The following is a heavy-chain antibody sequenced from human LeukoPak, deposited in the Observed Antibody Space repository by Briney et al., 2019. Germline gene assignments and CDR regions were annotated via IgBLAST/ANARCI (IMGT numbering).Heavy chain of an antibody. CDR1: GFTFRSYW. J-gene: IGHJ4*02. Sequence: GGSLRLSCAASGFTFRSYWMRWVRQAPGKGLEWVANIKQDGNERYYVDSVKGRFTISRDNDKNSLYLQMNSLRAEDTAVYYCTREYYYGSGSYYAGYWGQGTLVTVSS. D-gene: IGHD3-10*01. CDR2: IKQDGNER. V-gene: IGHV3-7*04. CDR3: TREYYYGSGSYYAGY.